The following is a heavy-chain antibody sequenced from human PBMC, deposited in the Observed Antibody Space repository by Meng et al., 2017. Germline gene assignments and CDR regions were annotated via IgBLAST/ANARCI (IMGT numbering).Heavy chain of an antibody. CDR1: GYTFTSYG. Sequence: ASVKVSCKASGYTFTSYGISWVRQAPGQGLEWMRWISAYNGNTNDAQKLQGRVTMTADASTSTAYTELRSLRSDDTTVYYCARDGYYDRSENDYWGQGTLVTVSS. V-gene: IGHV1-18*01. D-gene: IGHD3-22*01. CDR3: ARDGYYDRSENDY. CDR2: ISAYNGNT. J-gene: IGHJ4*02.